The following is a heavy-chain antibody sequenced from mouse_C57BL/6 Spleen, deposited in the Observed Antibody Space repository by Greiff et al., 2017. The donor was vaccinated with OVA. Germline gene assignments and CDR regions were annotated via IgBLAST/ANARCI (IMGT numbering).Heavy chain of an antibody. CDR1: GFTFSSYA. V-gene: IGHV5-4*03. D-gene: IGHD2-1*01. J-gene: IGHJ4*01. CDR2: ISDGGSYT. CDR3: ARGGNYLSYYAMDY. Sequence: EVKLVESGGGLVKPGGSLKLSCAASGFTFSSYAMSWVRQTPEQRLEWVATISDGGSYTYYPDNVKGRFTISRDNAKNNLYLQMSHLKSEDTAMYDCARGGNYLSYYAMDYWGQGTSVTVSS.